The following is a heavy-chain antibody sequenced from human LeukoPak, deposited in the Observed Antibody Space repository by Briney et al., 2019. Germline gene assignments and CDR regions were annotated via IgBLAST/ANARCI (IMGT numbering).Heavy chain of an antibody. Sequence: PSETLSLTCTVSGGSISSYYWSWIRQPPGKGLEWIGYIYYSGSTNYNPSLKSRVTISVDTSKNQFSLKLSSVTAADTAVCYCALSLGIAAPFDYWGQGTLVTVSS. CDR2: IYYSGST. V-gene: IGHV4-59*01. J-gene: IGHJ4*02. CDR1: GGSISSYY. CDR3: ALSLGIAAPFDY. D-gene: IGHD6-13*01.